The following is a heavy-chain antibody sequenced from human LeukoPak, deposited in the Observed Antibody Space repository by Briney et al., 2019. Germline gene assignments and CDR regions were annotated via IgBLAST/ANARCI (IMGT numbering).Heavy chain of an antibody. D-gene: IGHD3-22*01. Sequence: SGTLSLTCAVSGGSISSSNWWSWVRQPPGKGLEWIGEIYHSGSTNYNPSLKSRVTISVDKSKNQFSLKLSSVTAADTAVYYCAGYYYDSSGFIGTSFDYWGQGTLVTVSS. CDR3: AGYYYDSSGFIGTSFDY. J-gene: IGHJ4*02. V-gene: IGHV4-4*02. CDR2: IYHSGST. CDR1: GGSISSSNW.